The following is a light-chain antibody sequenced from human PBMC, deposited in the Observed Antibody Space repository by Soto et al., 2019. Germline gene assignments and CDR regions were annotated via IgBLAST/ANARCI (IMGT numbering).Light chain of an antibody. CDR2: DAS. Sequence: EIVLTQSPATLSLSPGERATLSCRASQSVSSYLAWYQQKPGQAPRLLIYDASTRATGIPARFSGSGSGTDFTLTISSLEPEDFAVYYCQQRGNWPITFGQGTRREIK. V-gene: IGKV3-11*01. CDR1: QSVSSY. CDR3: QQRGNWPIT. J-gene: IGKJ5*01.